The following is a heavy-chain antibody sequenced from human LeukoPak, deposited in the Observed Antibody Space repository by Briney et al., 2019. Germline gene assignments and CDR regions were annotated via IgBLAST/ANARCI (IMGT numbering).Heavy chain of an antibody. D-gene: IGHD2-2*01. J-gene: IGHJ3*02. CDR2: INGGGDAT. Sequence: GGSLRLSCAASGFSFNNNAMSWVRQAPGKGLEWVSAINGGGDATEYADSVKGRFTISRDNSKKTLYLQMNSLRPEDTAVYYCARCTASCYANAFDIWGQGTLLTVSS. V-gene: IGHV3-23*01. CDR3: ARCTASCYANAFDI. CDR1: GFSFNNNA.